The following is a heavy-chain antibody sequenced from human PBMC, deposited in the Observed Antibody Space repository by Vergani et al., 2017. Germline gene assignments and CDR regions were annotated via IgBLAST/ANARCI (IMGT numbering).Heavy chain of an antibody. CDR2: TWYDGNNK. J-gene: IGHJ5*02. CDR1: GFTFNQYG. D-gene: IGHD1-14*01. Sequence: QVQLVESGGGVVQPGRSLRLSCAASGFTFNQYGMHWVRQAPGKGLEWVAVTWYDGNNKQYADSVKGRFTISRDNSKRTMFLQMNSLRDEATGVYYCSRGLRLLYNRFDPWGQGTLVTVSS. CDR3: SRGLRLLYNRFDP. V-gene: IGHV3-33*01.